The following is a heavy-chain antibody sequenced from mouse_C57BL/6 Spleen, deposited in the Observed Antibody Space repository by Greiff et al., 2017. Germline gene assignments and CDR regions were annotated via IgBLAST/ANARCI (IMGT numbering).Heavy chain of an antibody. V-gene: IGHV1-53*01. D-gene: IGHD2-3*01. Sequence: VQLQESGTELVKPGASVKLSCKASGYTFTSYWMHWVKQRPGQGLEWIGNINPSNGGTNYNEKFKSKATLTVDKYSRAAYMQLSSLTSEDSAVYYCSRPTDGPWFAYWGQGTLVTVSA. CDR1: GYTFTSYW. CDR3: SRPTDGPWFAY. CDR2: INPSNGGT. J-gene: IGHJ3*01.